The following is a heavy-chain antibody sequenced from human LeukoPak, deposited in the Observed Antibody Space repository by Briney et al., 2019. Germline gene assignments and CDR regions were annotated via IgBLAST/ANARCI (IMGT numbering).Heavy chain of an antibody. Sequence: GGSLRLSCATSGFTFSSYSMNWVRQAPGKGLEWVSSISSSSHYVHYADSMKGRFTIFRDNAKNSLYLQMNSLRAEDTAVYYCARDRYDFWSGYPGGGFDYWGQGTLVTVSS. CDR2: ISSSSHYV. V-gene: IGHV3-21*01. D-gene: IGHD3-3*01. CDR1: GFTFSSYS. CDR3: ARDRYDFWSGYPGGGFDY. J-gene: IGHJ4*02.